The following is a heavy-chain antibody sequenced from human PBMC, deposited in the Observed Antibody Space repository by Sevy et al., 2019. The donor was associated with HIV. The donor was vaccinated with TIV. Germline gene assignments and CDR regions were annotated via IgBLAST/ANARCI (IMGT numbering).Heavy chain of an antibody. CDR1: GFTFEDYA. J-gene: IGHJ4*02. D-gene: IGHD3-22*01. CDR2: FSWNSGRI. Sequence: GGSLRLACAASGFTFEDYALHWVRQVPGKGLEWVSGFSWNSGRIGYADSVKGRFTISRDNAKNSLYLQMNSLRAEDTAFYYCAKDSYYDSSGYFDAWGQGTLVTVSS. CDR3: AKDSYYDSSGYFDA. V-gene: IGHV3-9*01.